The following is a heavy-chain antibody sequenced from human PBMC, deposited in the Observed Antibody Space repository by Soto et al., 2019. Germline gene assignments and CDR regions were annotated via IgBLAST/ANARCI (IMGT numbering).Heavy chain of an antibody. J-gene: IGHJ4*02. CDR2: IYYSGST. Sequence: SETLSLTCTVSGGSISRGGYYWSWIRQHPGKGLEWIGYIYYSGSTYYNPSLKSRVTISVDTSKNQFSLKLSSVTAADTAVYYCDNMVRDSYYFDYWGQGTLVTVSS. CDR1: GGSISRGGYY. D-gene: IGHD3-10*01. V-gene: IGHV4-31*03. CDR3: DNMVRDSYYFDY.